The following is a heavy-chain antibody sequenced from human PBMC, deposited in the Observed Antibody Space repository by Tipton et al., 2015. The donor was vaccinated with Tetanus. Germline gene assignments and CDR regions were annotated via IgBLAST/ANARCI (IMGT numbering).Heavy chain of an antibody. J-gene: IGHJ2*01. Sequence: SLRLPCAASGFTLSRYTLNWVRQAPGKGLEWVSAVSGSRGATYYADSVKGRFTISRDNAKNSLYLQMNSLRVEDTAVYRCVSRPLGCCGGACQFCGYFDLWGRGALVTVSS. V-gene: IGHV3-21*01. CDR1: GFTLSRYT. CDR2: VSGSRGAT. CDR3: VSRPLGCCGGACQFCGYFDL. D-gene: IGHD2-21*02.